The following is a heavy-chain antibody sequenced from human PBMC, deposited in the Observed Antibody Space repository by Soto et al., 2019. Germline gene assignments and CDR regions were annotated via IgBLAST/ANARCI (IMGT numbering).Heavy chain of an antibody. CDR1: GFTFNIYA. Sequence: SLRLSCAASGFTFNIYAMSWVRQAPGKGLEWVSAISGSGGGTYYADSVEGRFTISRDNSNNTLYLQMSSLRAEDTAVYYCAKDPYGDGFWYFDLWGRGTLVTVSS. J-gene: IGHJ2*01. V-gene: IGHV3-23*01. CDR3: AKDPYGDGFWYFDL. D-gene: IGHD4-17*01. CDR2: ISGSGGGT.